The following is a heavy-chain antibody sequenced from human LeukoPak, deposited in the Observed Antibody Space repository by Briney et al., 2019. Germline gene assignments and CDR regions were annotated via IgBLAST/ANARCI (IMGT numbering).Heavy chain of an antibody. CDR2: IHYTGST. D-gene: IGHD3-10*01. CDR1: GGSFSSYY. V-gene: IGHV4-59*01. J-gene: IGHJ5*02. Sequence: SETLSLTCAVYGGSFSSYYWSWIRQSPGKGLECIEYIHYTGSTNYNPSLKSRVTISVETSKNQFSLKLKSVTAADTAVYYCARGGYYGSGNDFRFDPWGQGTLVTVSS. CDR3: ARGGYYGSGNDFRFDP.